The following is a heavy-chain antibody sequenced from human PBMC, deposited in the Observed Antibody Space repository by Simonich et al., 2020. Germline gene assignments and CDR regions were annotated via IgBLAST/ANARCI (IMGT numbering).Heavy chain of an antibody. D-gene: IGHD5-12*01. V-gene: IGHV4-59*08. CDR2: INYCGSN. J-gene: IGHJ4*02. Sequence: QVQLQESGPGLVQPSETLSLTCTVSGGPIRSYYWSWFRQAPGKGLEWIGNINYCGSNTYNPSLTRRVSISVETSTNQFSLKLSSVTAAETDVYYCARHDRWLQFYFDYWGQGTLVTVSS. CDR3: ARHDRWLQFYFDY. CDR1: GGPIRSYY.